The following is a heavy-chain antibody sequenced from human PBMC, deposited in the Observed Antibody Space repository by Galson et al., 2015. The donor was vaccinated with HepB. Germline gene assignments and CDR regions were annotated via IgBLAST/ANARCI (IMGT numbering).Heavy chain of an antibody. CDR2: ISPYSRDT. CDR1: GYTFSSYS. J-gene: IGHJ5*02. D-gene: IGHD2-15*01. V-gene: IGHV1-18*01. Sequence: SVKVSCKASGYTFSSYSITWVRQAPGQGLEWVGWISPYSRDTYYSRKLQGRVTMTTDTSTNTAYMELRSLRSDDTAVYYCARGGLVVVVDATQNNWLDPWGQGTPVTVSS. CDR3: ARGGLVVVVDATQNNWLDP.